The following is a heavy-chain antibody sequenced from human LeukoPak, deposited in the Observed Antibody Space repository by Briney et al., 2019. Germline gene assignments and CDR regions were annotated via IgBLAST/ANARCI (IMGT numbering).Heavy chain of an antibody. J-gene: IGHJ4*02. CDR3: AKRGVVIRVILVGFHKEAYYFDS. D-gene: IGHD3-22*01. Sequence: GGSLRLSCAVSGITVSNYGMSWVRQAPGKGLEWVAGISGSGGGTNYADSVKGRFTISRDNFKNTLYLQMNSLRAEDTAVYFCAKRGVVIRVILVGFHKEAYYFDSWGQEALVTVSS. CDR2: ISGSGGGT. V-gene: IGHV3-23*01. CDR1: GITVSNYG.